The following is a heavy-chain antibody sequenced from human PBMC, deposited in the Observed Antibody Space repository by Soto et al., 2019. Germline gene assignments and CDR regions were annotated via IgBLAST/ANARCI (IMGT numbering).Heavy chain of an antibody. J-gene: IGHJ4*02. CDR2: IVPTVDTS. CDR3: VGVGAIPGAPDH. Sequence: QVQLVQSGAEVRQPASSVKVSCKTSGATFSSYAITWVRQAPGQGLEWMGGIVPTVDTSTYAQKFQGRVTXXAXXFTNTGYMELSSLRCDDTAVYYCVGVGAIPGAPDHWGQGTLVTVSS. D-gene: IGHD3-16*01. CDR1: GATFSSYA. V-gene: IGHV1-69*12.